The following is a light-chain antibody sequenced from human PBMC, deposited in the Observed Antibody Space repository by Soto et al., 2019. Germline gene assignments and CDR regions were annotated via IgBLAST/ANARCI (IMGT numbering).Light chain of an antibody. V-gene: IGKV3-20*01. CDR3: QFYGDPPKT. CDR1: QSVSSNF. Sequence: EIVLTQSPGTLSLSPGERGTLSCRASQSVSSNFLAWYQQKPGQAPRLLIFDASTRATGIPYRFTGRGSGTDFTLTISRLEPEDCAVYYCQFYGDPPKTFGQGTKVEIK. CDR2: DAS. J-gene: IGKJ1*01.